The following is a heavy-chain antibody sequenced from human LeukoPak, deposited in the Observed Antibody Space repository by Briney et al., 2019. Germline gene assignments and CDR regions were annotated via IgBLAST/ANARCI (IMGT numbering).Heavy chain of an antibody. Sequence: ASVKVSCKASGGTFSSYAISWVRQAPGQGLEWMGGIIPIFGTANYAQKFQGGVTITADESTSTAYMELSSLRSDDTAVYYCANSWGSHWYFDLRGRGTLVTVSS. V-gene: IGHV1-69*13. CDR3: ANSWGSHWYFDL. CDR1: GGTFSSYA. J-gene: IGHJ2*01. CDR2: IIPIFGTA. D-gene: IGHD7-27*01.